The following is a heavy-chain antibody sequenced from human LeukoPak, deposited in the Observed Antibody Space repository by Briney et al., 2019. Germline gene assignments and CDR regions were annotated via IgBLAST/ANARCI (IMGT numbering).Heavy chain of an antibody. Sequence: PSQTLSLTCTVSGGSINSGDYYWSWIRQPPGKGLEWIGYIYYSGSTYYNPSLKSRVTISVDTSKNQFSLKLSSVTAADTAVYYCARVKGIVGATGWFDPWGQGTLVTVSS. CDR1: GGSINSGDYY. J-gene: IGHJ5*02. V-gene: IGHV4-30-4*01. CDR2: IYYSGST. CDR3: ARVKGIVGATGWFDP. D-gene: IGHD1-26*01.